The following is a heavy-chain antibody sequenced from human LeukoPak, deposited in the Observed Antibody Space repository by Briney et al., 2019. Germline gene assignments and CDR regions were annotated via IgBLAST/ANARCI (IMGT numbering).Heavy chain of an antibody. J-gene: IGHJ4*02. Sequence: GRSLRLSCAASGFTFSSYGIHWVRQAPGKGLEWVAVIWYDGSNKYYADSVKGRFTISRDNSKNTLYLQMNSLRAEDTAVYYCARDGGPWSLHYFDYWGQGTLVTVSS. CDR1: GFTFSSYG. V-gene: IGHV3-33*01. CDR2: IWYDGSNK. D-gene: IGHD3-16*01. CDR3: ARDGGPWSLHYFDY.